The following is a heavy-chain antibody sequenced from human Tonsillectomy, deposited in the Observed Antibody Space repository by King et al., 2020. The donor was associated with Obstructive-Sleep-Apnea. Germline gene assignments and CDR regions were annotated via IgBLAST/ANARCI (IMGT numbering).Heavy chain of an antibody. Sequence: QLVQSGVEVKKPGASVKVSCKASGYTFTSYGITWVRLAPGQGLEWMGWISVYNCDTKYAQKLQGRVTMTTDTSKNTAYMELRSLRSDDTAVYYCARYAYAAVGSTDYFDYWGQGTLVTVSS. CDR1: GYTFTSYG. CDR3: ARYAYAAVGSTDYFDY. V-gene: IGHV1-18*04. CDR2: ISVYNCDT. D-gene: IGHD6-13*01. J-gene: IGHJ4*02.